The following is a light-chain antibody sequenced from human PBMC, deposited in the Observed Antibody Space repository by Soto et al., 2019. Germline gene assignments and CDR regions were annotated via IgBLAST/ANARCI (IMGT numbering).Light chain of an antibody. CDR1: QSVSSSY. Sequence: EIVLTQSPGTLSLSPGERATLSCRASQSVSSSYLAWYQQKPGQAPRLLIYGASSRATGIPDRFSGSGSGTDFTLTISRLEPEEFAVYYCQQYGSSPVFTLGPGTKVDIK. CDR3: QQYGSSPVFT. V-gene: IGKV3-20*01. CDR2: GAS. J-gene: IGKJ3*01.